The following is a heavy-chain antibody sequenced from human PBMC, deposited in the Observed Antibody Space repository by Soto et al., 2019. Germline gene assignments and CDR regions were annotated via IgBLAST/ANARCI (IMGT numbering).Heavy chain of an antibody. Sequence: SETLSLTCTVSGGSIKVGGYYWGWIRQPPGKGLEWVATIYYSGTTYYNPSLKSRLTISLDTSRNQFSLDLTSVTAADTAVYYCARLAYSHYSTWGKGTLVTVSS. J-gene: IGHJ4*02. D-gene: IGHD5-12*01. CDR3: ARLAYSHYST. CDR2: IYYSGTT. V-gene: IGHV4-39*01. CDR1: GGSIKVGGYY.